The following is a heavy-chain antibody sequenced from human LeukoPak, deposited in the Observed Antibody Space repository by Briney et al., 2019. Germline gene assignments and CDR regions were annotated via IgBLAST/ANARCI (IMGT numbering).Heavy chain of an antibody. CDR1: GYTFTSYY. CDR2: INPSGGST. J-gene: IGHJ4*02. V-gene: IGHV1-46*01. D-gene: IGHD2-15*01. CDR3: ARDLLQGYCSGGSCNDY. Sequence: ASVKVSCKASGYTFTSYYMHWVRQAPGQGLEWMGIINPSGGSTSYAQKFQGRVTMTRDTSISTAYMELSRLRSDDTAVYYCARDLLQGYCSGGSCNDYWGQGTLVTVSS.